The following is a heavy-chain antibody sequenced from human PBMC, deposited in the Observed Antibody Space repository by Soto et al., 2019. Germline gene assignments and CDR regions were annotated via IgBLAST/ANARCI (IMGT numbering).Heavy chain of an antibody. D-gene: IGHD3-22*01. Sequence: QVQLQESGPGLVKPSQTLSLTCTVSGGSINNGDYSWSWVRQHPGKGLEWIGYIYYSGTTYYNPSLKSRVTMSVDPSKNQFALKLSSVTAADTAVYYCAGAYDIMAGYVEYWSQGPLITVSS. CDR1: GGSINNGDYS. V-gene: IGHV4-31*03. CDR3: AGAYDIMAGYVEY. CDR2: IYYSGTT. J-gene: IGHJ4*02.